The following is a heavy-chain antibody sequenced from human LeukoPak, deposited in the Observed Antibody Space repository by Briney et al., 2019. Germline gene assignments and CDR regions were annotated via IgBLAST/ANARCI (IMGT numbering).Heavy chain of an antibody. V-gene: IGHV3-48*03. CDR3: ARALGGWPRFIYDS. Sequence: GGSLRLSCAASGFTFSTYEMSWVRQAPGKGLEWVSYISSSGSTIFYADSVKGRFTISRDNAKNSLYLQMDSLRAEDTALYYCARALGGWPRFIYDSWGQGTLVTVSS. D-gene: IGHD6-19*01. CDR2: ISSSGSTI. CDR1: GFTFSTYE. J-gene: IGHJ4*02.